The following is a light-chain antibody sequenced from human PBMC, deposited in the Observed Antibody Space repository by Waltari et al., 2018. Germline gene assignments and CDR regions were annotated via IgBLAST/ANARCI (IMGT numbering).Light chain of an antibody. J-gene: IGLJ1*01. Sequence: QSALTQPASVSGSPGQSITISCTGTSSDVGGYEYVSWFQQHPGKAPKVMIYGVSNRASGVSGRFSASKSGVTASLTISGLQAEDEADYYCSSYTSSNTFVFGTGTKVTVL. CDR2: GVS. CDR3: SSYTSSNTFV. CDR1: SSDVGGYEY. V-gene: IGLV2-14*01.